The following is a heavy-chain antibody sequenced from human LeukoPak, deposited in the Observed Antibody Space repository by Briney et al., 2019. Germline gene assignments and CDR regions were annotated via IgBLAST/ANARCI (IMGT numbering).Heavy chain of an antibody. J-gene: IGHJ4*02. Sequence: GESLKISCKGSGYSFTSYWIGWVRQMPGKGLEWMGIIYPGDSDTRYSPSFQGQVTISADKSISTAYLQWSSLKASDTAMYYCARLGCSSTSCYSLIPHFDYWGQGTLVTVSS. D-gene: IGHD2-2*01. CDR3: ARLGCSSTSCYSLIPHFDY. CDR1: GYSFTSYW. CDR2: IYPGDSDT. V-gene: IGHV5-51*01.